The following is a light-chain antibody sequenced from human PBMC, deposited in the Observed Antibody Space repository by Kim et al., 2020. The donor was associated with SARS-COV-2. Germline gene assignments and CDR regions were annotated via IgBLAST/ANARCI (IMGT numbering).Light chain of an antibody. J-gene: IGLJ2*01. Sequence: SYELTQDPAVSVALGQTVRITCQGDSLRSYYATWYQQKPGQAPIVVIYGKNNRPSGIPDRFSCSSSGDTASLTITGTQAGDEADYYCNSRGSNDNVLFGGGTQLTVL. CDR3: NSRGSNDNVL. CDR1: SLRSYY. V-gene: IGLV3-19*01. CDR2: GKN.